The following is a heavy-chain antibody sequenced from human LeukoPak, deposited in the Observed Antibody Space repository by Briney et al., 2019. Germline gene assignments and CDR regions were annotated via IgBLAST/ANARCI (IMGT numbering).Heavy chain of an antibody. V-gene: IGHV4-34*01. D-gene: IGHD3-22*01. CDR3: ARGFAANYYDSSGYYRNWFDP. Sequence: SETLSLTCAVYGGSFSGYYWSWIRQPPGKGLEWIGEVNHSGSTNYNPSLKSRVTISVDKSKNQFSLKLSSVTAADSAVYYCARGFAANYYDSSGYYRNWFDPWGQGTLVTVSS. CDR2: VNHSGST. CDR1: GGSFSGYY. J-gene: IGHJ5*02.